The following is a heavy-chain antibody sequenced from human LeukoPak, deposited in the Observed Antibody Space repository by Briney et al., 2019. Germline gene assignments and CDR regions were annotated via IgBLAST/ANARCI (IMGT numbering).Heavy chain of an antibody. J-gene: IGHJ6*02. CDR2: IIPILGIA. CDR3: ARDPRNCSGGSCYYLMDYYYGMDV. Sequence: SVKVSCKASEGTFSSYAISWVRQAPGQGLEWMGRIIPILGIANYAQKFQGRVTITADKSTSTAYMELSSLRSEDTAVYYCARDPRNCSGGSCYYLMDYYYGMDVWGQGTTVTVSS. V-gene: IGHV1-69*04. CDR1: EGTFSSYA. D-gene: IGHD2-15*01.